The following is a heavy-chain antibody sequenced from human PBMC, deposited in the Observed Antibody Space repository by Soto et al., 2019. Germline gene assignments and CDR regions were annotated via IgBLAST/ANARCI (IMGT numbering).Heavy chain of an antibody. J-gene: IGHJ4*02. D-gene: IGHD4-17*01. CDR1: GFTFSRYG. Sequence: GGSLRLSCVGSGFTFSRYGMHWLRQAPGEGLEWMAVIVNDGSDRDYAASVAGRFTISRDNSKNTLSLQMDNLGVDDTAMYYCARDDDYEANGLDYWGQGTPVTVSS. V-gene: IGHV3-33*01. CDR2: IVNDGSDR. CDR3: ARDDDYEANGLDY.